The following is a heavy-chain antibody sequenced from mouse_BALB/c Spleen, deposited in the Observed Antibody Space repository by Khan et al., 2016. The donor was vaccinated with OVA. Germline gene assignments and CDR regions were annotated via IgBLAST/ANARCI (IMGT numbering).Heavy chain of an antibody. CDR3: ARDGSRYNYAMDY. V-gene: IGHV3-2*02. Sequence: EVQLQELGPGLVKPSQSLSLTCTVTGYSITSDYAWNWIRQFPGNKLEWMGYISYSGSTNYNPALKSRISITRDTSKNQFFLQLNSVTTEDTATYYCARDGSRYNYAMDYWGQGNSVTVFS. J-gene: IGHJ4*01. D-gene: IGHD2-3*01. CDR1: GYSITSDYA. CDR2: ISYSGST.